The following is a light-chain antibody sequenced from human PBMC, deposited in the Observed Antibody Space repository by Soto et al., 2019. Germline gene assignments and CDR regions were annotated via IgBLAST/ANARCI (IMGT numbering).Light chain of an antibody. V-gene: IGKV1-5*01. CDR2: DAS. Sequence: DIPMTQSPSTLSASVGDRVTITCRASQSISRWLAWYRQKPGKAPEILIWDASSLQRGVPSRFSGSGSGTEFTLTISSLQPDDFAAYYCQQYNGYSTWTFGQGTKVEIK. CDR3: QQYNGYSTWT. CDR1: QSISRW. J-gene: IGKJ1*01.